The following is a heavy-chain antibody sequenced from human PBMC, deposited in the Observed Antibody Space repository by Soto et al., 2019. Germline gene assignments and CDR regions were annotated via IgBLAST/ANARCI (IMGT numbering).Heavy chain of an antibody. CDR2: IWDDGSDK. CDR3: ARDPQINSDTSGYVGS. V-gene: IGHV3-33*01. CDR1: GLTFRSYG. D-gene: IGHD3-22*01. Sequence: PGGSLRLSCAASGLTFRSYGMHWVRQAPGKGLEWVAVIWDDGSDKKYADSVKGRFTVSRDNSKNTLFLQMSSLRAEDTAVYYCARDPQINSDTSGYVGSWGPGTLVTVSS. J-gene: IGHJ5*02.